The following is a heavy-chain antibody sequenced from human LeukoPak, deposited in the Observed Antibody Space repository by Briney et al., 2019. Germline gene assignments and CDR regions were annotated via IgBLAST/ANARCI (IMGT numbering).Heavy chain of an antibody. D-gene: IGHD2-2*01. CDR2: IYLIVLT. V-gene: IGHV4-4*02. CDR1: GGSISSSNW. J-gene: IGHJ5*02. CDR3: PRVSSGTSPLFDP. Sequence: SGTLSLTCAVSGGSISSSNWWSWVRPPAGKGVEWISEIYLIVLTHYHPSLNTLLTISADNSNHQFSLTLTSVTAADTAVYYCPRVSSGTSPLFDPWGQGTLVTVSS.